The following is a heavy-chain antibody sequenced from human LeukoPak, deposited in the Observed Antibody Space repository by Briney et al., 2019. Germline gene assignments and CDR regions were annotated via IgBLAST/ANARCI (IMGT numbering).Heavy chain of an antibody. Sequence: ASVTVSCKASGYTFTSYVISWVRQAPGQGREGMGWISAYNGNTNYAQTFQDRVTMTTDTSTSTAYMELRSLRSDDTAVYYCARSYCGGDCYEGFDYWGQGTLVTVSS. V-gene: IGHV1-18*01. CDR1: GYTFTSYV. CDR3: ARSYCGGDCYEGFDY. CDR2: ISAYNGNT. D-gene: IGHD2-21*02. J-gene: IGHJ4*02.